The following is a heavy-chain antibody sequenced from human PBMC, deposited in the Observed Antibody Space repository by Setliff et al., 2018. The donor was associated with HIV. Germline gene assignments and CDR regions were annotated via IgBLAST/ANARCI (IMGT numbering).Heavy chain of an antibody. CDR2: MNPNSGAT. CDR3: ASGKGVRGVIITGGLDV. D-gene: IGHD3-10*01. Sequence: ASVKVSCKASGHTFNNYDINWVRRATGQGLEWMGWMNPNSGATGYAQKFQGRVTMTRDTSISTAYMELSSLTSKDTAVYDCASGKGVRGVIITGGLDVWGKGTTVTVSS. V-gene: IGHV1-8*01. J-gene: IGHJ6*04. CDR1: GHTFNNYD.